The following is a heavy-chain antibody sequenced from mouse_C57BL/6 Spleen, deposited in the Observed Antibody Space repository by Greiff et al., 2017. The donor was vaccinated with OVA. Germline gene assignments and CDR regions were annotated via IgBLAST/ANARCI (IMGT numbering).Heavy chain of an antibody. CDR3: ARPPTASYWYFDV. D-gene: IGHD1-2*01. CDR2: IDPNSGGT. V-gene: IGHV1-72*01. Sequence: QQSCKASGYTFTSYWMHWVKQRPGRGLEWIGRIDPNSGGTKYNEKFKSKASLTVDRPSSTAYMQLSSLTSEDSAVYYCARPPTASYWYFDVWGTGTTVTVSS. CDR1: GYTFTSYW. J-gene: IGHJ1*03.